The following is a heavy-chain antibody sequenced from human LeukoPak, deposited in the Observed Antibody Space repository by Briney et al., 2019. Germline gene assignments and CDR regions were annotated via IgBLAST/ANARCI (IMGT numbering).Heavy chain of an antibody. V-gene: IGHV1-18*01. J-gene: IGHJ6*02. D-gene: IGHD3-22*01. Sequence: ASVKVSCKASGGTFSSYAISWVRQAPGQGLEWMGWISAYNGNTNYAQKLQGRVTMTTDTSTSTAYMELRSLRSDDTAVYYCARGDDSSGYYYYYYYGMDVWGQGTTVTVSS. CDR2: ISAYNGNT. CDR1: GGTFSSYA. CDR3: ARGDDSSGYYYYYYYGMDV.